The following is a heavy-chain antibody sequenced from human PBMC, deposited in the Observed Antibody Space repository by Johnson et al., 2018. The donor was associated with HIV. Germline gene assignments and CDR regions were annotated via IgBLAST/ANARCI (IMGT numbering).Heavy chain of an antibody. CDR2: IYSGGST. CDR1: GFTVSSNY. J-gene: IGHJ3*02. Sequence: VQLVESGGGLIQPGGSLRLSCAASGFTVSSNYMSWVRQAPGRGLEWVSVIYSGGSTYYADSVKGRFTISRDNSKNTLYLPMNSLRTEDTALYYCARQTLRAFDIWGQGAMVTVSS. V-gene: IGHV3-66*03. CDR3: ARQTLRAFDI.